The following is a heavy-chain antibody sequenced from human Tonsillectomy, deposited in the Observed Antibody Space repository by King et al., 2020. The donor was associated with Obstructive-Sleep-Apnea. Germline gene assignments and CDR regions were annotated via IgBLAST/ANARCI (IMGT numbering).Heavy chain of an antibody. CDR1: GGSISSGDYY. V-gene: IGHV4-30-4*01. D-gene: IGHD5-12*01. CDR3: ARVEDIVATFDY. Sequence: QLQESGPGLVKPSQTLSLTCTVSGGSISSGDYYWSWIRQPPGKGLGWIGYIYYSRSTYYNPSLKSRVTISVDTSKNKFSLKLSSVTAADTAVYYCARVEDIVATFDYWGQGTLVTVSS. CDR2: IYYSRST. J-gene: IGHJ4*02.